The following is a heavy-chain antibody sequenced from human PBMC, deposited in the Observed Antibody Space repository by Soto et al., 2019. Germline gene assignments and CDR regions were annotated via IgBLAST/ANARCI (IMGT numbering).Heavy chain of an antibody. CDR3: ARGFYCSGGSCYSGIDY. CDR2: MNPHSGNT. J-gene: IGHJ4*02. V-gene: IGHV1-8*01. CDR1: GYTFTSDD. Sequence: SVKVSCKASGYTFTSDDINWVRQANGPGHEWMGWMNPHSGNTGYAQKFQGRVTMTRNTSISTAYMELSSLRSEDTAVYYCARGFYCSGGSCYSGIDYWGQGTLVTVSS. D-gene: IGHD2-15*01.